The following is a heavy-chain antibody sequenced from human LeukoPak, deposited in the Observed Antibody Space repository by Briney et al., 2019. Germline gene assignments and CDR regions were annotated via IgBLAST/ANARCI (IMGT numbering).Heavy chain of an antibody. Sequence: SETLSLTCTVSGGSISSYYWSWIRQPPGKGLEWIGYIYYSGSTNYNPSLKSRVTISVDTSKNQFSLKLSSVTAADTAVYYCARHRRQLLSADWFDPWGQGTLVTVSS. V-gene: IGHV4-59*08. CDR3: ARHRRQLLSADWFDP. CDR2: IYYSGST. CDR1: GGSISSYY. J-gene: IGHJ5*02. D-gene: IGHD2-2*01.